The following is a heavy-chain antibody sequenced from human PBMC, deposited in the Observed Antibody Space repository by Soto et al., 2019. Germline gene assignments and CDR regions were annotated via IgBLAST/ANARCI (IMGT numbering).Heavy chain of an antibody. Sequence: GESLKISCKGSGYSFTSFWIGWVRQMPGKGLEWMGIIYPGDSDTRYSPSFQGQVTISADKSISTAYLQWSSLKASDTAMYYCASSDESINCSGGSCYPYYYYGMDVWGQGTTVTVSS. D-gene: IGHD2-15*01. CDR3: ASSDESINCSGGSCYPYYYYGMDV. CDR1: GYSFTSFW. V-gene: IGHV5-51*01. CDR2: IYPGDSDT. J-gene: IGHJ6*02.